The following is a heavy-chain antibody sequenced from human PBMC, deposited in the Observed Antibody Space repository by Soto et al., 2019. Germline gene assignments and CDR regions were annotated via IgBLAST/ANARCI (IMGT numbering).Heavy chain of an antibody. CDR3: ATSYGNAWYTY. CDR2: IYYSGST. D-gene: IGHD6-13*01. V-gene: IGHV4-39*06. J-gene: IGHJ4*02. CDR1: GGSISSSSYY. Sequence: PSETLSLTCTVSGGSISSSSYYWGWIRQPPGKGLEWIGSIYYSGSTYYNPSLKSRLTISVDTSKNQFTLQLTSVTAADTAVYYCATSYGNAWYTYWGQGTQVTVSS.